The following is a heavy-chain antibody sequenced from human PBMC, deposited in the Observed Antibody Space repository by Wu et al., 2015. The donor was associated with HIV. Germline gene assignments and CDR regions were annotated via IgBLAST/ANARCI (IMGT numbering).Heavy chain of an antibody. D-gene: IGHD2-2*01. CDR3: ARGGPLGHCSTTVCRWAEYLHH. CDR2: INDSGST. CDR1: GESFSGYY. J-gene: IGHJ1*01. Sequence: QVQLQQWGAGLLKPSETLSLTCAVYGESFSGYYWSWIRQSQPPGKGLEWIGEINDSGSTNYNPSLESRATISVDTSKKQFSLNLNSVTAADTGVYYCARGGPLGHCSTTVCRWAEYLHHWGQGTLVTVSS. V-gene: IGHV4-34*01.